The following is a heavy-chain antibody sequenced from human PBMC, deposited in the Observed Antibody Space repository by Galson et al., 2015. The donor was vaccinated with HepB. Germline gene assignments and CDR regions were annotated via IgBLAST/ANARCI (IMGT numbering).Heavy chain of an antibody. CDR1: GFTFGDYA. D-gene: IGHD5-12*01. CDR2: IRSKAYGGTT. J-gene: IGHJ6*02. V-gene: IGHV3-49*04. Sequence: SLRLSCAASGFTFGDYAMSWVRQAPGKGLEWVGFIRSKAYGGTTEYAASVKGRFTISRDDSKNTLYLQMNSLRAEDTAVYYCARADSGYAGMDVWGQGTTVTVSS. CDR3: ARADSGYAGMDV.